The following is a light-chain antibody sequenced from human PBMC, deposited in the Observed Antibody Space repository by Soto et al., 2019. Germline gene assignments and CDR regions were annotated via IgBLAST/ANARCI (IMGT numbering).Light chain of an antibody. CDR1: QSVSSY. J-gene: IGKJ4*01. CDR3: QQRSNWPPT. V-gene: IGKV3-11*01. CDR2: DAS. Sequence: LSQSPATVSLSTGERATLSCRASQSVSSYLAWYQQKPGQAPRLLIYDASNRATGIPARFSGSGSGTDFTLTISSLEPEDFAVYYCQQRSNWPPTFGGGSKVDI.